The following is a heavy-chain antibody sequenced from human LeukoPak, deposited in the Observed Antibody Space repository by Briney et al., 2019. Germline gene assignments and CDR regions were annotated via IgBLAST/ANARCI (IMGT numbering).Heavy chain of an antibody. J-gene: IGHJ4*02. CDR2: ISSSSSYI. CDR3: ASTTVKYQLPSRFDY. Sequence: PGGSLRLSCATSQFNFNKFGMTWVRQAPGKGLEWVSSISSSSSYIYYADSVKGRFTISRDNAKNSLYLQMNSLRAEDTAVYYCASTTVKYQLPSRFDYWGRGTLVTVSS. V-gene: IGHV3-21*01. D-gene: IGHD2-2*01. CDR1: QFNFNKFG.